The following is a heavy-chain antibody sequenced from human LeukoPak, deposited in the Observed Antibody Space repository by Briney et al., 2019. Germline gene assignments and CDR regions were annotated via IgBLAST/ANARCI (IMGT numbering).Heavy chain of an antibody. CDR2: IIPIFGTA. D-gene: IGHD1-26*01. J-gene: IGHJ3*02. Sequence: GASVKVSCKASGGTFSSYAISWVRHAPGQGLEWMGGIIPIFGTANYAQKFQGRVTITADESTSTDYMELSSLRSEDTAVYYCARDHTRRGSYSNDAFDIWGQGTMVTVSS. CDR3: ARDHTRRGSYSNDAFDI. CDR1: GGTFSSYA. V-gene: IGHV1-69*13.